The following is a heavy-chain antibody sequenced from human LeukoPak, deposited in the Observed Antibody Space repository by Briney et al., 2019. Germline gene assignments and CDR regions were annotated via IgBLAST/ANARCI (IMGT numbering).Heavy chain of an antibody. J-gene: IGHJ4*02. CDR1: GGSISSYY. CDR3: ARVRQQLVPYFDY. CDR2: IYYSGST. V-gene: IGHV4-59*12. Sequence: SETLSLTCTVSGGSISSYYWSWIRQPPGKGLEWIGYIYYSGSTNYNPSLKSRVTISVDKSKNQYSLKLSSVTAADTAVYYCARVRQQLVPYFDYWGQGALVTVSS. D-gene: IGHD6-13*01.